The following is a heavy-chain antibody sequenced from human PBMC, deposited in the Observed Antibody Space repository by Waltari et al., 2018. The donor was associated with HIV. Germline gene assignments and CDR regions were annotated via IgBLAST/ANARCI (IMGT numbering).Heavy chain of an antibody. J-gene: IGHJ6*02. CDR2: INLNRGVT. V-gene: IGHV1-2*06. CDR3: ARVVNYGDNSVYYGMDV. Sequence: QVQLVQSGAEVKKPGASVKVSCKASGYTFTDYYIYWVRQAPGQGLEWMGRINLNRGVTNYAQKFQGRGIMTRDTSISTAYMELSRLRSDDTAVYYCARVVNYGDNSVYYGMDVWGQGTTVTVSS. CDR1: GYTFTDYY. D-gene: IGHD4-17*01.